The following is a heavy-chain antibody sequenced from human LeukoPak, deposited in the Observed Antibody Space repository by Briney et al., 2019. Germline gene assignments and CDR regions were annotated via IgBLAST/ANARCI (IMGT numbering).Heavy chain of an antibody. J-gene: IGHJ4*02. D-gene: IGHD3-22*01. CDR1: GGSFSGYY. Sequence: SETLSLTCAVYGGSFSGYYWSWIRQPPGKGLEWIGEINHSGSTNHNPSLKSRVTISVDTSKNQFSLKLSSVTAADTAVYYCARYSYDSSGYYLDYWGQGTLVTVSS. V-gene: IGHV4-34*01. CDR2: INHSGST. CDR3: ARYSYDSSGYYLDY.